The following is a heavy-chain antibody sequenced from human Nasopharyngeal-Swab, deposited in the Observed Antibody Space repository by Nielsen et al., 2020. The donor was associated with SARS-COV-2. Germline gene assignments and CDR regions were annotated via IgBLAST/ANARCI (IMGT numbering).Heavy chain of an antibody. CDR1: GFTFSSYS. D-gene: IGHD6-13*01. J-gene: IGHJ6*02. CDR2: IIGSSSYI. Sequence: GSLRLSCAASGFTFSSYSMNWVRQAPGKGLEWVSSIIGSSSYIYYADSVKGRFTISRDNAKNSLYLQMDSLRAEDTAVYYCARADSSSWSTNYGVDVWGQGTTVTVSS. V-gene: IGHV3-21*01. CDR3: ARADSSSWSTNYGVDV.